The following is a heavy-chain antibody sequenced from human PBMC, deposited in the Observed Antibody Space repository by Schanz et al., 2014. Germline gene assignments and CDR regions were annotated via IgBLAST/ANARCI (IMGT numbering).Heavy chain of an antibody. J-gene: IGHJ2*01. CDR3: ARDTTWRLDL. Sequence: QLQLQESGPGLVKPSQTLSLTCSVSGGSISSGSYYWNWIRQPAGKALEWVGRVFPNGITNYNPSPKSRVPISLDTDKNKFSVSLPSLTAADAAVYYCARDTTWRLDLWGRGTLVTVSS. D-gene: IGHD1-1*01. CDR1: GGSISSGSYY. CDR2: VFPNGIT. V-gene: IGHV4-61*02.